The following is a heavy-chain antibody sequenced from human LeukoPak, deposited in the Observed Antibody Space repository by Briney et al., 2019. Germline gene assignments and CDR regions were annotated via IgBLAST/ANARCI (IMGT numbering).Heavy chain of an antibody. CDR1: GFTFSSYG. CDR2: ISYDGSNK. Sequence: PGRSLRLSCAASGFTFSSYGMHWVRQAPGKGLEWVAVISYDGSNKYYADSVKGRFTISRDNAKNTLYLQMNSLRAEDTAVYYCARRRQLVQNFAYYYYYGMDVWGKGTTVTVSS. J-gene: IGHJ6*04. V-gene: IGHV3-30*03. D-gene: IGHD6-13*01. CDR3: ARRRQLVQNFAYYYYYGMDV.